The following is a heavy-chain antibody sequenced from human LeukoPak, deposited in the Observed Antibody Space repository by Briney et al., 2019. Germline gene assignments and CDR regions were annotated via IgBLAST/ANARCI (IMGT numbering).Heavy chain of an antibody. J-gene: IGHJ4*02. Sequence: GGSLRLSCAASGFTFSTYAMHWVRQAPGKGLEWVAVISYEGSKKYYADSVKGRFTISRDNSKNTLYLQMNSLRAEDTAEYYCARDPYGDYVGGYIDYWGQGTLVTVSS. V-gene: IGHV3-30-3*01. CDR3: ARDPYGDYVGGYIDY. D-gene: IGHD4-17*01. CDR2: ISYEGSKK. CDR1: GFTFSTYA.